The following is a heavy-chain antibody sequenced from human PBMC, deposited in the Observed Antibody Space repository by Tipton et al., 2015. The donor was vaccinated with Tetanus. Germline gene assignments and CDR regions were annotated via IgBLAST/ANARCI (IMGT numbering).Heavy chain of an antibody. CDR3: ARVFVGVYAFDI. CDR1: GGSISSSNW. V-gene: IGHV4-4*02. D-gene: IGHD1-26*01. J-gene: IGHJ3*02. Sequence: SLRLSCAVSGGSISSSNWWSWVRQPPGKGPEWIGEIYHSGSTNYNPSLKSRVTISVDKSKNQFSLKLSSVTAADTAVYYCARVFVGVYAFDIWGQGTMVTVSS. CDR2: IYHSGST.